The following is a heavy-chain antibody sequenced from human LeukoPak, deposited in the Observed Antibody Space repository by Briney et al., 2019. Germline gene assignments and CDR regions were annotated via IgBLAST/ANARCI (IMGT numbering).Heavy chain of an antibody. CDR1: GGTFSSYA. J-gene: IGHJ4*02. Sequence: ASVKVSCKASGGTFSSYAISWVRQAPGQGLEWMGWISAYNGNTNYAQKLQGRVTMTTDASTSTAYMELSSLRSEDTAVYYCARAGGTRGYSYGFDYWGQGTLVTVSS. CDR2: ISAYNGNT. D-gene: IGHD5-18*01. CDR3: ARAGGTRGYSYGFDY. V-gene: IGHV1-18*01.